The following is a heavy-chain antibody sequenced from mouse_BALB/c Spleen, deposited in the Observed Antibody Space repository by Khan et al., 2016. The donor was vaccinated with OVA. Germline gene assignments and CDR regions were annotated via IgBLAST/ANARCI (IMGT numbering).Heavy chain of an antibody. D-gene: IGHD1-1*01. CDR3: ARGYYGYLDY. V-gene: IGHV1S56*01. Sequence: QVQLQQSGPELVRPGASVKMSCKASGYTLTSYYIHWVKQRPGQGLEWIGWIYPVDGSSKYNEKFKGKSTLTADKSSSTAYMLLSSLTSEDSAIYFCARGYYGYLDYWGQGTTLTGSS. CDR1: GYTLTSYY. CDR2: IYPVDGSS. J-gene: IGHJ2*01.